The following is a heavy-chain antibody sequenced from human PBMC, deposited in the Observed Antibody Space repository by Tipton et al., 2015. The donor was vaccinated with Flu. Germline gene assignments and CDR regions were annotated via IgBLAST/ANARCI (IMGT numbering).Heavy chain of an antibody. CDR2: IYYRGST. CDR1: GGSISSSSTYY. J-gene: IGHJ6*02. V-gene: IGHV4-39*07. D-gene: IGHD3-22*01. CDR3: AGDHVHDSSAYPSYGIDV. Sequence: LRLSCTVSGGSISSSSTYYWGWIRQPPGKGLEWIGSIYYRGSTYYNPSLKSRVTISIDTSKNQFSLKLNSVTAADTAVYYCAGDHVHDSSAYPSYGIDVWGQGTTVTVSS.